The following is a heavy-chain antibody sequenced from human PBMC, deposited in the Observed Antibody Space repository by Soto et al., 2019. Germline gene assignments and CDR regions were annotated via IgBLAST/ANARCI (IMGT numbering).Heavy chain of an antibody. CDR2: INSDGSST. CDR3: ARWGYCSSTSCYADY. Sequence: PGGSLRLSCAASGFTFSSYWMHWVRQAPGKGLVWVSRINSDGSSTSYADSVKGRFTISRDNAKNTLYLQMNSLRAEDTAVYYCARWGYCSSTSCYADYWGQGTLVTVSS. CDR1: GFTFSSYW. J-gene: IGHJ4*02. V-gene: IGHV3-74*01. D-gene: IGHD2-2*01.